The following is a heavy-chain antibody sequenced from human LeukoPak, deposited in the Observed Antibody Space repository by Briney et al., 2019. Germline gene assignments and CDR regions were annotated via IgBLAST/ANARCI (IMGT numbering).Heavy chain of an antibody. D-gene: IGHD3-3*01. CDR3: ARTSTYYDFWSGYPSGFIDY. CDR2: INHSGST. Sequence: SETLSLTCAVYGGSFSGYYWSWLRQPPGKGLEWIGEINHSGSTNYNPSLKSRVTISVDTSKNQFSLKLSSVTAADTAVYYCARTSTYYDFWSGYPSGFIDYWGQGTLVTVSS. V-gene: IGHV4-34*01. J-gene: IGHJ4*02. CDR1: GGSFSGYY.